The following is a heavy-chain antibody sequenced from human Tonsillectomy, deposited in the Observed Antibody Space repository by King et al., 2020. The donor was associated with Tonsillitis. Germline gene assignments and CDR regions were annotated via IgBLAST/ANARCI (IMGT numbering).Heavy chain of an antibody. CDR1: GGSFNSYL. CDR2: INPISGTA. D-gene: IGHD3-10*01. Sequence: VQLVQSGAEVRKPGSSVKVSCKASGGSFNSYLIRWVRQAPGQGLEWMGGINPISGTANYAEKFQGGVTITADESTNTAYLELNNVTSEATAVYYCAREKSITIRGVLMTWHFDLWGRGTQVIVSS. V-gene: IGHV1-69*01. CDR3: AREKSITIRGVLMTWHFDL. J-gene: IGHJ2*01.